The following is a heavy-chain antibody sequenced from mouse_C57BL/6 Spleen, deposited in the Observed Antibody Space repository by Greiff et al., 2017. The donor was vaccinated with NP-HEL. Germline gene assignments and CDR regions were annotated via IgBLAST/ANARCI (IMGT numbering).Heavy chain of an antibody. J-gene: IGHJ1*03. CDR3: TATYYSNYWYFDV. V-gene: IGHV14-4*01. Sequence: EVQLQQSGAELVRPGASVKLSCTASGFNIKDDYMHWVKQRPEQGLEWIGWIDPENGDTEYASKFQGKATITADTSSNTAYLQLSSLPSEDTAVYYCTATYYSNYWYFDVWGTGTTVTVSS. CDR2: IDPENGDT. CDR1: GFNIKDDY. D-gene: IGHD2-5*01.